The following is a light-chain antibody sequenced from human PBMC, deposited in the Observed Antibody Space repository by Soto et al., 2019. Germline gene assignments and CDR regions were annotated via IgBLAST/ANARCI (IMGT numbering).Light chain of an antibody. CDR3: TSYTSSSTLV. Sequence: QAVVTQPASVSGSPGQSITISCTGTSSDVGGYNYVSWYQHHPGKAPKLMIYEVSNRPSGVSNRFSGSKSGNTASLTISGLRAEDEADYYCTSYTSSSTLVFGGGTKVTVL. V-gene: IGLV2-14*01. CDR2: EVS. CDR1: SSDVGGYNY. J-gene: IGLJ3*02.